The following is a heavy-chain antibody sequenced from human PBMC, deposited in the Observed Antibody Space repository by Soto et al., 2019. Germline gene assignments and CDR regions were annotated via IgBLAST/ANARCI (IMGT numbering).Heavy chain of an antibody. V-gene: IGHV4-34*01. J-gene: IGHJ6*03. CDR3: ARSWQWLVGPYFDYMDV. CDR1: GGSFSGYY. Sequence: SETLSLTCAVYGGSFSGYYWSWIRQPPGKGLEWIGEINHSGSTNYNPSLKSRVTISVDTSKNQFSLKLSSVTAADTAVYYCARSWQWLVGPYFDYMDVWDRGTTVTVSS. CDR2: INHSGST. D-gene: IGHD6-19*01.